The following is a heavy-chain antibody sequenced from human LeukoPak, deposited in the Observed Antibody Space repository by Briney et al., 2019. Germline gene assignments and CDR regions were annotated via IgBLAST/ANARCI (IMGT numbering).Heavy chain of an antibody. CDR3: ARGRGEYSSSSYQYFDY. CDR2: IIPIFGTA. CDR1: GGTFSSYA. J-gene: IGHJ4*02. V-gene: IGHV1-69*06. D-gene: IGHD6-6*01. Sequence: GASVKVSCKASGGTFSSYAISWVRQAPGQGLEWMGGIIPIFGTANYAQKFQGRVTITADKSTSTAYMELSSLRSEDTAVYYCARGRGEYSSSSYQYFDYWGQGTLVTVSS.